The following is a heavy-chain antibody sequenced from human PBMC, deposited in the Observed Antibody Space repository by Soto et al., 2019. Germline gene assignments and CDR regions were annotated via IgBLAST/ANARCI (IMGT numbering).Heavy chain of an antibody. CDR1: RFSFSRYA. Sequence: GGSLRLSCAASRFSFSRYAMHCVRQAPGKGLEWVAVISYDGRQKHYVDSVKGRFTISRDESDNTLYLQMNSLRPEDTAVYYCAKDGYFDTYYFDHWGQGTLVTVSS. CDR2: ISYDGRQK. D-gene: IGHD3-9*01. V-gene: IGHV3-30*04. CDR3: AKDGYFDTYYFDH. J-gene: IGHJ4*02.